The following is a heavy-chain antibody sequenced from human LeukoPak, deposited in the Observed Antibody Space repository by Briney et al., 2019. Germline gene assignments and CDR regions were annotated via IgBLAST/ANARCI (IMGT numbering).Heavy chain of an antibody. CDR1: RFTFSSYS. J-gene: IGHJ4*02. V-gene: IGHV3-21*01. D-gene: IGHD4-17*01. Sequence: GGSLRLSCAASRFTFSSYSMNWIRQAPGKGLEWVSSISSSTSYIYYADSVKGRFTISKDNAKNSLYLQMNSLRAEDTAVYYCARAGGSTVSHSDYWGQGTLVTVSS. CDR3: ARAGGSTVSHSDY. CDR2: ISSSTSYI.